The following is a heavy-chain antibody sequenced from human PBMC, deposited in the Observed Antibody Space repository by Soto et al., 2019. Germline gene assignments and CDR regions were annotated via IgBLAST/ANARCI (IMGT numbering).Heavy chain of an antibody. CDR3: ARAIVGDPEHIDY. V-gene: IGHV4-59*08. CDR1: GGSISSYY. D-gene: IGHD1-26*01. J-gene: IGHJ4*02. Sequence: PSETLSLTCTVSGGSISSYYWSWIRQPPGKGLEWIGYIYYSGSTNYNPSLKSRVTISVDTSKNQFSLKLSSVTAADTAVYYCARAIVGDPEHIDYWGQGTLVTVSS. CDR2: IYYSGST.